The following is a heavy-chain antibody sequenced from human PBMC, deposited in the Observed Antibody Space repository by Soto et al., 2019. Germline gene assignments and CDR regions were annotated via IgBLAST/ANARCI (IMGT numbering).Heavy chain of an antibody. D-gene: IGHD6-13*01. Sequence: SETLSLTCTVAGGSSSSFYWSWRRQPAGKGLEWIGRIYSGGRNNYNPSLKSRVTMSVDTSKNQFSLRLSSVTAADTAMYSCARGSSRWDYWGQGTLVTVSS. J-gene: IGHJ4*02. V-gene: IGHV4-4*07. CDR3: ARGSSRWDY. CDR1: GGSSSSFY. CDR2: IYSGGRN.